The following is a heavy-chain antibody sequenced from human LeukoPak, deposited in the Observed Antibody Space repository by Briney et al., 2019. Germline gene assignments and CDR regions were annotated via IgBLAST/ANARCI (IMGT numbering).Heavy chain of an antibody. CDR2: ISSGGDHI. J-gene: IGHJ4*02. Sequence: GGSLRLSCAASGFSFNYYNMNWVRQAPGKGLEWLSSISSGGDHIYYADSVKGRFTISRDDARDSLYLEMNSLRVEDTAVYYCARDGDSSGYYYHRFDYWGQGTLVTVSS. CDR3: ARDGDSSGYYYHRFDY. CDR1: GFSFNYYN. V-gene: IGHV3-21*01. D-gene: IGHD3-22*01.